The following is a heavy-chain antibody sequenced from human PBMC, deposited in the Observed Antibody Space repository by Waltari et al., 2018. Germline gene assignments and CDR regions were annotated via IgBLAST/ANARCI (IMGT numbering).Heavy chain of an antibody. D-gene: IGHD3-3*01. V-gene: IGHV3-53*01. CDR1: GFAVSSKF. J-gene: IGHJ4*02. CDR2: IYPGAAT. Sequence: DVQLLESGGGVTQGGGSLSLSCLVSGFAVSSKFMAWVLQAPGKGLEWVAIIYPGAATYYADSVKCRFTISRDNSLNTIYLHMNSLRADDTATYYCTGPQSDYDFWSGFFDYWGQGTLVTVSS. CDR3: TGPQSDYDFWSGFFDY.